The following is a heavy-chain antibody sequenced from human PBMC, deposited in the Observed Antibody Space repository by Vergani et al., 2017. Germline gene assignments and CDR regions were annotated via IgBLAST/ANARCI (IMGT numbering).Heavy chain of an antibody. CDR1: GGSISSGGYY. J-gene: IGHJ4*02. CDR2: IYYSGST. Sequence: QVQLQESGPGLVKPSQTLSLTCTVSGGSISSGGYYWSWIRQHPGKGLGWIGYIYYSGSTYYNPSLKSRVTISVDTSKNQFSLKLSSVTAADTAVYYCARSQRSGYSSGWYGGVYDYWGQGTLVTVSS. CDR3: ARSQRSGYSSGWYGGVYDY. D-gene: IGHD6-19*01. V-gene: IGHV4-31*03.